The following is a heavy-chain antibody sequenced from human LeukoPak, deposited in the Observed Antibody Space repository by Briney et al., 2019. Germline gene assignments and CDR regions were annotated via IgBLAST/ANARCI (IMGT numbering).Heavy chain of an antibody. Sequence: GASVKVSCKASGYTFTSYDINWVRQATGQELEWMGWMNPNSGNTGYAQKFQGRVTMTRNTSISTAYMELSSLRSEDTAVYYCARNPANDYGGNDQDYWGQGTLVTVSS. J-gene: IGHJ4*02. CDR2: MNPNSGNT. V-gene: IGHV1-8*02. CDR3: ARNPANDYGGNDQDY. D-gene: IGHD4-23*01. CDR1: GYTFTSYD.